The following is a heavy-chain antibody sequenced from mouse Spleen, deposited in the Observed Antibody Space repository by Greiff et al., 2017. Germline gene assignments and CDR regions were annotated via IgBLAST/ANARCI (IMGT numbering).Heavy chain of an antibody. CDR3: ARHRGVYDPYAMDY. CDR2: IWSDGST. Sequence: QVQLKESGPGLVAPSQSLSITCTVSGFSLTSYGVHWVRQPPGKGLEWLVVIWSDGSTTYNSALKSRLSISKDNSKSQVFLKMNSLQTDDTAMYYCARHRGVYDPYAMDYWGQGTSVTVSS. CDR1: GFSLTSYG. V-gene: IGHV2-6-1*01. J-gene: IGHJ4*01. D-gene: IGHD1-1*01.